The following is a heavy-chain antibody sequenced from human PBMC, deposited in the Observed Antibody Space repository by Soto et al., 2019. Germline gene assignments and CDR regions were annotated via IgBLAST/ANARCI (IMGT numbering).Heavy chain of an antibody. Sequence: ESGGGLVQPGGSLRLSCSFTFSMYSMNWVRQAPGKGLEWVASISSGGSYIKYADSVKGRFTIYRDNAKNSVSLQMNSLRVDDTAVYFCTRDQGGSYDSWFDPWGQGTMVTVSS. CDR3: TRDQGGSYDSWFDP. CDR1: FTFSMYS. J-gene: IGHJ5*02. CDR2: ISSGGSYI. V-gene: IGHV3-21*01. D-gene: IGHD1-26*01.